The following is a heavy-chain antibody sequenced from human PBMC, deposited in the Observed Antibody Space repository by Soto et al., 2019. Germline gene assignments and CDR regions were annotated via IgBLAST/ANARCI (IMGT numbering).Heavy chain of an antibody. D-gene: IGHD2-2*01. CDR1: GCTYLGDW. CDR3: ASRLSGVPSTMSA. Sequence: PGGSLRLSGVAGGCTYLGDWRHWIRQAPGKGLLRVSRINSDGSTTSYADSVKGRFTISRDNAKNTLYLQMNSLRAEDTAVYYCASRLSGVPSTMSAWGQGTLVTVSS. CDR2: INSDGSTT. V-gene: IGHV3-74*01. J-gene: IGHJ4*02.